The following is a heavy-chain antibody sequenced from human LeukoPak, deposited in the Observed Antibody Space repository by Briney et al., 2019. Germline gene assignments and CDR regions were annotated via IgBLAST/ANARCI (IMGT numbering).Heavy chain of an antibody. J-gene: IGHJ4*02. V-gene: IGHV4-34*01. CDR1: GGSFSGYY. D-gene: IGHD6-13*01. CDR3: ARGAAADY. Sequence: SETLSLTCAVYGGSFSGYYWSWIRQPPGKGLELIGEINHSGSTNYNPSLKSRVTISVDTSKNQFSLKLSSVTAADTAVYYCARGAAADYWGQGTLVTVSS. CDR2: INHSGST.